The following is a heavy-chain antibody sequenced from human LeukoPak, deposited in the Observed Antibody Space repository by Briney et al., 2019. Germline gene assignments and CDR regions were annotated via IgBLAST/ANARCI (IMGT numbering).Heavy chain of an antibody. CDR1: GLTFSSFE. J-gene: IGHJ4*02. D-gene: IGHD6-13*01. CDR3: ATASGSWYRYYFAS. Sequence: PGGSLRLSCAASGLTFSSFEMNWVRQAPGKGLEWISYISSSSNMIFYAESVKGRFTISRDNAKNSLYLQMNSLRAEDTAIYYCATASGSWYRYYFASWGQGILVTVSS. V-gene: IGHV3-48*03. CDR2: ISSSSNMI.